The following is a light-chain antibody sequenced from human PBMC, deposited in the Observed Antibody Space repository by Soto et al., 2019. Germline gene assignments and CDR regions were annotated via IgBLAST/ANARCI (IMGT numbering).Light chain of an antibody. CDR1: QTISSW. Sequence: EIQMTRSPSTLSGTVLQRATMSCRASQTISSWLAWYQQKPGKDPKLLIYKASTLKSGVPSRFSGSGSGTEFTLTISSLQPDDFATYYCQHYNSYGTFGKGTKVDIK. CDR2: KAS. J-gene: IGKJ1*01. V-gene: IGKV1-5*03. CDR3: QHYNSYGT.